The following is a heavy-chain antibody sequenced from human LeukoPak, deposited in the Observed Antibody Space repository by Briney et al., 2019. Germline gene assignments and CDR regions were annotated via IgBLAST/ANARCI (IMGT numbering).Heavy chain of an antibody. CDR3: ARGRDYYDSSGYDY. Sequence: SETLSLTCTVSGGSISSYYWSWIRQPPGKGLEWIGYIYYSGSTYYNPSLKSRVTISVDTSKNQFSLKLSSVTAADTAVYYCARGRDYYDSSGYDYWGQGTLVTVSS. D-gene: IGHD3-22*01. CDR2: IYYSGST. CDR1: GGSISSYY. J-gene: IGHJ4*02. V-gene: IGHV4-30-4*01.